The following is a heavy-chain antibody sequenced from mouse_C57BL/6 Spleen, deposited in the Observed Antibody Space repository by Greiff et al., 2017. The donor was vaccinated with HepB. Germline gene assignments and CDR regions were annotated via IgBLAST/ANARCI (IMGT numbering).Heavy chain of an antibody. J-gene: IGHJ2*01. Sequence: FHLPHSLPYLFNPFSSFNISCKASGYSFTDYNMNWVKQSNGKSLEWIGVINPNYGTTSYNQKFKGKATLTVDQSSSTAYMQLNSLTSEDSAVYYCAIPHYWGQGTTLTVSS. CDR2: INPNYGTT. V-gene: IGHV1-39*01. CDR1: GYSFTDYN. CDR3: AIPHY.